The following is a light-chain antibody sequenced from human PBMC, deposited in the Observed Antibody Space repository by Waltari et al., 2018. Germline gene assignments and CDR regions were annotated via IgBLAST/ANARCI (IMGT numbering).Light chain of an antibody. CDR2: AAS. CDR3: QKYNSAPLT. V-gene: IGKV1-27*01. Sequence: DIQMTQSPSSLSASVGHRVTITCRASLGISNYLAWYQQNPGKVPKLLIYAASTLQSGVPSRFSGSGSGTDFTLTISSLQPEDVATYYCQKYNSAPLTFGGGTKVEIK. J-gene: IGKJ4*01. CDR1: LGISNY.